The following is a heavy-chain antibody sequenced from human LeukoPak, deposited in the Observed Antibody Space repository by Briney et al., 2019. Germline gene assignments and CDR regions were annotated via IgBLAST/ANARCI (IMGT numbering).Heavy chain of an antibody. CDR2: INSDGSST. CDR3: ARDYYDSSGYYSLDY. J-gene: IGHJ4*02. CDR1: GFTFSSYW. D-gene: IGHD3-22*01. Sequence: GGSLRLSCAASGFTFSSYWMHWVRQAPGKGLVWVSRINSDGSSTSYADSVKGRFTISRDNAKNTLYLQMNSLRAEDTAVYYCARDYYDSSGYYSLDYWGQGTLVTVPS. V-gene: IGHV3-74*01.